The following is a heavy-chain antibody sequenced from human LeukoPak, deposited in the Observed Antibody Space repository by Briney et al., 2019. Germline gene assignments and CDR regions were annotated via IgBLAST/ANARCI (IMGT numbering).Heavy chain of an antibody. J-gene: IGHJ4*02. CDR2: IIPIFGTA. D-gene: IGHD1-26*01. CDR1: GGTFSSYA. V-gene: IGHV1-69*05. CDR3: ARAEGSATGRD. Sequence: SVKVSCKASGGTFSSYAISWVRQAPGQGLEWMGRIIPIFGTANYAQKFRGRVTITTDESTSTAYMELSSLRSEYTAVYYCARAEGSATGRDWGQGTLVTVSS.